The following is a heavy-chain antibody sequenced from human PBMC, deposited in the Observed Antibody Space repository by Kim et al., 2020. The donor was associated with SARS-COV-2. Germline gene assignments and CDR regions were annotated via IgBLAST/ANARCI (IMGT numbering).Heavy chain of an antibody. J-gene: IGHJ4*02. CDR1: GGSISSYY. CDR2: IYYSGST. CDR3: PRRPPDHDAPFHH. V-gene: IGHV4-59*01. Sequence: SETLSLTCTVSGGSISSYYWSWILQPPGKGLEWIGYIYYSGSTNYNPSLKSRVTISVDTSKNQFSLKLSSVTPPATPAHYPPRRPPDHDAPFHHWGQGT.